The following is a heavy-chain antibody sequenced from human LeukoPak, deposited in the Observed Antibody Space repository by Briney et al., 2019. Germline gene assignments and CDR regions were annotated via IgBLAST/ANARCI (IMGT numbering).Heavy chain of an antibody. V-gene: IGHV3-74*01. J-gene: IGHJ6*03. CDR1: GFTFSSYW. CDR3: ARRAAAGTFYYYYYMDV. D-gene: IGHD6-13*01. Sequence: PGGSLRLSCAASGFTFSSYWMHWVRQAPGKGLVWVSRINSDGSSTGYADSVKGRFTISRDNAKNTLYLQMNSLRAEDTAVYYCARRAAAGTFYYYYYMDVWGKGTTVTVSS. CDR2: INSDGSST.